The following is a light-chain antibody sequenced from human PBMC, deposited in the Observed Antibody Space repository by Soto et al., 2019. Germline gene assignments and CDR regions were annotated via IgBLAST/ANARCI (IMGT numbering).Light chain of an antibody. J-gene: IGKJ1*01. CDR2: GAS. CDR3: HQYGVSPPT. Sequence: EIVLAQSPGTLSLSPGERVTLSCRACHGVDNYLAWYQHKPVQAPRLLIYGASSRAAGVPDRFSGSGFGTDFTLTISKLEPDDFAVYFCHQYGVSPPTFGQGTNVDIK. V-gene: IGKV3-20*01. CDR1: HGVDNY.